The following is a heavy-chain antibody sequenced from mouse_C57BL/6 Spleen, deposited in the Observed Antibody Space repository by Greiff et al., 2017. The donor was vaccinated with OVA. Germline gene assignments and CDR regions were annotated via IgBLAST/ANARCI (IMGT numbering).Heavy chain of an antibody. D-gene: IGHD2-2*01. J-gene: IGHJ2*01. Sequence: QVQLQQSGAELMKPGASVKLSCKATGYTFTGYWIEWVKQRPGHGLEWIGEILPGSGSTTYNEKFKGKATFTADTSSNTAYMQLSSLTTEDSAIYYCALYGYGPFDYWGQGTTLTVSS. CDR1: GYTFTGYW. CDR3: ALYGYGPFDY. CDR2: ILPGSGST. V-gene: IGHV1-9*01.